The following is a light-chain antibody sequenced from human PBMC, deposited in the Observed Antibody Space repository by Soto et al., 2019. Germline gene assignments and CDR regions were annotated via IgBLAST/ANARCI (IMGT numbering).Light chain of an antibody. V-gene: IGLV1-40*01. CDR3: QSYDSSLSALYV. J-gene: IGLJ1*01. Sequence: QSVRTQPPSGYGAAGHRVTISCTGSSSNIGAGYDVHWYQQLPGTAPKLLIYGNSNRPSGVPDRFSGSKSGTSASLAITGLQAEDEADYYCQSYDSSLSALYVFGTGTKVTVL. CDR2: GNS. CDR1: SSNIGAGYD.